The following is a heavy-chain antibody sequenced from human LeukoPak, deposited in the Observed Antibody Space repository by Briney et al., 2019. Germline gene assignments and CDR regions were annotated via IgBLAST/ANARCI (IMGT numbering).Heavy chain of an antibody. CDR3: ASTYTTTLDY. D-gene: IGHD1-1*01. CDR1: GFTFSSYG. J-gene: IGHJ4*02. Sequence: KPGRSLRLSCAASGFTFSSYGMHWVRQAPGKGLEWVSSISSSSSYIYYADSVKGRFTISRDNAKNSLYLQMNSLRAEDTAVYYCASTYTTTLDYWGQGTLVTVSS. CDR2: ISSSSSYI. V-gene: IGHV3-21*01.